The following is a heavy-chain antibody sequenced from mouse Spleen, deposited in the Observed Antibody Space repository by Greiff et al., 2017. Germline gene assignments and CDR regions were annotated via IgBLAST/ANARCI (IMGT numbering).Heavy chain of an antibody. D-gene: IGHD2-14*01. CDR1: GFSLTSYG. V-gene: IGHV2-2*01. Sequence: QVQLKESGPGLVQPSQSLSITCTVSGFSLTSYGVHWVRQSPGKGLEWLGVIWSGGSTDYNAAFISRLSISKDNSKSQVFFKMNSLQADDTAIYYCAEGNYRYDVYAMDYWGQGTSVTVSS. J-gene: IGHJ4*01. CDR3: AEGNYRYDVYAMDY. CDR2: IWSGGST.